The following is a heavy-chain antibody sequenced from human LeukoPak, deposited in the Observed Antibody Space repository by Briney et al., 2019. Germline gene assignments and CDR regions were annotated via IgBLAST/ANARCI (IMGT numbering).Heavy chain of an antibody. D-gene: IGHD3-16*01. CDR1: GFTFSSYA. V-gene: IGHV3-23*01. CDR2: ISGSGGSS. Sequence: GGSLRLSCAASGFTFSSYAMSWVRQAPGKGLEWVSAISGSGGSSYYADSVKGRFTISRDNSKNTLYLQMNSLRAEDTAVYYCAKDPHAMFWGGHEIDAFDIWGQGTMVTVSS. CDR3: AKDPHAMFWGGHEIDAFDI. J-gene: IGHJ3*02.